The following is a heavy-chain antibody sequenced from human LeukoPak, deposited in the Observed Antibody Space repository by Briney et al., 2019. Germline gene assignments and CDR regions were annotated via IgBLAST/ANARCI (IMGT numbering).Heavy chain of an antibody. CDR1: GGSISSGSYY. CDR3: ATSFDSSGGNPFDY. D-gene: IGHD6-19*01. V-gene: IGHV4-61*02. Sequence: SQTLSLTCTVSGGSISSGSYYWSWIRQPAGKGLEWIGRIYTSGSTNYNPSLKSRVTISVDTSKNQFSLKLSSVTATDTAVYYCATSFDSSGGNPFDYWGQGTLVTVSS. J-gene: IGHJ4*02. CDR2: IYTSGST.